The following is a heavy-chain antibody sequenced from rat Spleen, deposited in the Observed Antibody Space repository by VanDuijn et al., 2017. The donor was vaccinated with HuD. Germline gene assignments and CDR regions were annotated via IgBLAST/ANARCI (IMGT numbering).Heavy chain of an antibody. Sequence: EVQLVESDGGLVQPGRSLKLSCAASGFSFRDYNMAWVRQAPKKGLEWVAIITYDGSSTYYRDSVKGRFTISRDNAESTLYLQMDSLRSADTATYYCARHGYNSYFDYWGQGVMVTVSS. CDR2: ITYDGSST. CDR1: GFSFRDYN. CDR3: ARHGYNSYFDY. J-gene: IGHJ2*01. D-gene: IGHD1-9*01. V-gene: IGHV5-7*01.